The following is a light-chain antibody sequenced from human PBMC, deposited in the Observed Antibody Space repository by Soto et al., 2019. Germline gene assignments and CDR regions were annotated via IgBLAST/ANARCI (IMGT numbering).Light chain of an antibody. Sequence: QSALPQPASVSGSPGQSSTISCTGTTSDIGSYNYVSWHQHHPGQAPRLMIYQVTHRASGVPDRFSASNSGNTASLTISGLQSGDEADYYCSSYRSSSTYVFGTGTKLTVL. CDR3: SSYRSSSTYV. J-gene: IGLJ1*01. CDR1: TSDIGSYNY. CDR2: QVT. V-gene: IGLV2-14*01.